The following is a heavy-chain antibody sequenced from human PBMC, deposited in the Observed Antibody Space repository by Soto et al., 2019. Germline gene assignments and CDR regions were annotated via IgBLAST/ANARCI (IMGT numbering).Heavy chain of an antibody. Sequence: PSETLSLTCTVSGGSISSYYWSWIRQPAGKGLEWIGRIYTSGSTNYNPSLKSRVTMSVDTSKNQFSLKLSSVTAADTAVYYCARDSSRSWYGLLRDYYYGLDVWGQGTTVTVS. J-gene: IGHJ6*02. CDR1: GGSISSYY. D-gene: IGHD6-13*01. V-gene: IGHV4-4*07. CDR2: IYTSGST. CDR3: ARDSSRSWYGLLRDYYYGLDV.